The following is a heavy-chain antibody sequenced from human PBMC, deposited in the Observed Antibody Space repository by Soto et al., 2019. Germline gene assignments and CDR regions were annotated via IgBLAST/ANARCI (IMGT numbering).Heavy chain of an antibody. J-gene: IGHJ4*02. V-gene: IGHV1-18*01. CDR3: ARPNYDFWSGYYVNQNYYFDY. CDR1: GYTFTSYG. D-gene: IGHD3-3*01. CDR2: ISAYNGNT. Sequence: GASVKVSCKASGYTFTSYGISWVRQAPGQGLEWMGWISAYNGNTNYAQKIQGRVTMTTDTSTSTAYMELRSLRSDDTAVYYCARPNYDFWSGYYVNQNYYFDYWGQGTLVTVSS.